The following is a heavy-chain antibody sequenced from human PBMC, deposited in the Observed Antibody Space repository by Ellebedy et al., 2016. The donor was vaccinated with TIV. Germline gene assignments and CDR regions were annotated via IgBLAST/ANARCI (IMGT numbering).Heavy chain of an antibody. Sequence: GESLKISCAASGFTFSRYAMSWVRQAPGKGLEWVSGIFGSGGGISYADSVKGRFTISRDNSKSMVHLQMNSLRPEDTAVYYCAKDRTKGDGYWVFDQWGQGTLVTVSS. CDR1: GFTFSRYA. J-gene: IGHJ4*02. CDR3: AKDRTKGDGYWVFDQ. D-gene: IGHD5-18*01. CDR2: IFGSGGGI. V-gene: IGHV3-23*01.